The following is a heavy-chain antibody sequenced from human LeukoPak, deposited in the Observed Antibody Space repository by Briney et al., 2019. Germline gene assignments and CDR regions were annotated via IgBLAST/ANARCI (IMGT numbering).Heavy chain of an antibody. D-gene: IGHD3-9*01. CDR3: AKDRSSLIFRLRLANAFDI. CDR2: IYAGGST. CDR1: GFAVNSDY. V-gene: IGHV3-53*01. J-gene: IGHJ3*02. Sequence: GGSLRLSCAAFGFAVNSDYMSWVRQAPGKGLEGISVIYAGGSTYYADSVKGRFTISRDTSRNTLYLQMNSLRVEDTAVYYCAKDRSSLIFRLRLANAFDIWGQGTMVTVTS.